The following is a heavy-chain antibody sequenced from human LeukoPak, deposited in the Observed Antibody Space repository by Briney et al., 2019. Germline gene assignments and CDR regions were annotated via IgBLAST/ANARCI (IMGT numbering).Heavy chain of an antibody. V-gene: IGHV3-15*01. Sequence: PGGSLRLSCAASGFTFSNARLNWVRQAPGKGLEWVGHIKSKTDGGTTDYAAPVKGRFTISRDDSKNTLFLQMNSLKTEDTAVYYCTLPWGSGSYYDYWGQGTLVTVSS. J-gene: IGHJ4*02. CDR2: IKSKTDGGTT. D-gene: IGHD3-10*01. CDR3: TLPWGSGSYYDY. CDR1: GFTFSNAR.